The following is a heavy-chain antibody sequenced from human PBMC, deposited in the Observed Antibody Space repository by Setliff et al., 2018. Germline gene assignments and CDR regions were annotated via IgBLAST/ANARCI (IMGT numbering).Heavy chain of an antibody. CDR2: ISGSGGTT. CDR3: AKHGAYNDFLTGYNFYYDMDV. J-gene: IGHJ6*02. Sequence: GGSLRLSCAASGFTFSSYAMSWVRQAPGKGLEWVSDISGSGGTTYYADSVKGRFTISRDNSKNTLYLQMNSLRAEDTAVYYCAKHGAYNDFLTGYNFYYDMDVWGQGTTVTVSS. D-gene: IGHD3-9*01. CDR1: GFTFSSYA. V-gene: IGHV3-23*01.